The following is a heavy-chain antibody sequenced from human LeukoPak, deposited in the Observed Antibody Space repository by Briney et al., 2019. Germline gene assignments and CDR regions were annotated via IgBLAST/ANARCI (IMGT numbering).Heavy chain of an antibody. CDR3: ARDGLHTAHFDY. J-gene: IGHJ4*02. V-gene: IGHV3-7*01. Sequence: QPGGSLRLSCAASGFTFSSYWMSWVRQAPGKGLEWVANIKKDGSEKYYVDSVKGRFTISRDNAKKSLYLQMISLRAEDTAVYYCARDGLHTAHFDYWGQGTLVTVSS. D-gene: IGHD5-18*01. CDR2: IKKDGSEK. CDR1: GFTFSSYW.